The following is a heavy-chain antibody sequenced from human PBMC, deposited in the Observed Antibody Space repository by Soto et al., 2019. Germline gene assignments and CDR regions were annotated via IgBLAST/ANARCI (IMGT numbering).Heavy chain of an antibody. V-gene: IGHV4-61*01. J-gene: IGHJ6*02. Sequence: TSETLSLTCAVSGGSVSSGSYYWSWIRQPPGKGLEWIGYIYYSGSTNYNPSLKSRVTISVDTSKNQFSLKLSSVTAADTAVYYCARCGVDYYYYGMDVWGQGTTVTVSS. D-gene: IGHD2-15*01. CDR2: IYYSGST. CDR3: ARCGVDYYYYGMDV. CDR1: GGSVSSGSYY.